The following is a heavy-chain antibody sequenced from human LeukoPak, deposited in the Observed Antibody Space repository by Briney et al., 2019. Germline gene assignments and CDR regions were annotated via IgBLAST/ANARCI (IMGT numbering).Heavy chain of an antibody. CDR3: ATTTVVKGGFDY. CDR1: GGSISSSSYY. J-gene: IGHJ4*02. Sequence: SETLSLTCTVSGGSISSSSYYWGWIRQPPGKGLEWIGSIYYSGSTYYNPSLTSRVTISVDTSKNQFSLKLSSVTAADTAVYYCATTTVVKGGFDYWGQGTLVTVSS. V-gene: IGHV4-39*01. D-gene: IGHD4-23*01. CDR2: IYYSGST.